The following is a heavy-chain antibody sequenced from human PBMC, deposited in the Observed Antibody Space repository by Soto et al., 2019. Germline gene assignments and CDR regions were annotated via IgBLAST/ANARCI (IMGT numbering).Heavy chain of an antibody. Sequence: QVHLVQSGAELKAPGASVRISCAASGYIFTSYAIHWLRQAPGQRLGWMGWINGGDGITDSPQKFQSRVTITRDTSARTASVELRSLSPEDTAVYYCATAISATTFDHWGQGTLVTVSS. CDR2: INGGDGIT. V-gene: IGHV1-3*01. CDR3: ATAISATTFDH. CDR1: GYIFTSYA. J-gene: IGHJ4*02.